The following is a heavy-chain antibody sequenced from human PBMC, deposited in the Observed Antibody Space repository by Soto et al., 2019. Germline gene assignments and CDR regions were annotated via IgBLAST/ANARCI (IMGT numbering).Heavy chain of an antibody. D-gene: IGHD2-15*01. J-gene: IGHJ4*02. CDR1: GFTFSSYA. V-gene: IGHV3-23*01. CDR3: AKGRGAGGHFDY. Sequence: DVQLLESGGGLVQPEGSLRLSCAASGFTFSSYAMGWVRQGTGKGLEWVAVVSIGGSTHYADSVRGRFTISRDNAKNTVSLQMNSLTAEDTGVYFCAKGRGAGGHFDYGGQGARVTVSS. CDR2: VSIGGST.